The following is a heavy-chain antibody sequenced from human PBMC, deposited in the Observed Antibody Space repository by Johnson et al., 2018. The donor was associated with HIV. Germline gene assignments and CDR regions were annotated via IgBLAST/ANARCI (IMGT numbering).Heavy chain of an antibody. CDR3: ARGAYYDILTGYSDAFDI. CDR1: GFTFSSYA. D-gene: IGHD3-9*01. V-gene: IGHV3-30-3*01. CDR2: ISYDGSNK. Sequence: QVQLVESGGGVVQPGGSLRLSCAASGFTFSSYAMHWVRQAPGKGLEWVAVISYDGSNKYYADSVKGRFTISRDNSKNTLYLQMNSLRAEDTAVYYCARGAYYDILTGYSDAFDIWGQGTMVTVSS. J-gene: IGHJ3*02.